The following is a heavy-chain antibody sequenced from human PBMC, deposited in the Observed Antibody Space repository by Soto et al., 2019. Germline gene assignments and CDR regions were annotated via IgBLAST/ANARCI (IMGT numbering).Heavy chain of an antibody. CDR1: VFTFISYW. CDR3: ARAGGSRGLYYLDY. CDR2: IKHDGSEK. Sequence: PGGSLRLSCAASVFTFISYWMSWVRQAPGKGLEWVANIKHDGSEKYYVDSVKGRFTISRDNAKNSLYLQMNSLRAEDTAVYYCARAGGSRGLYYLDYWGQGTLVTVSS. J-gene: IGHJ4*02. V-gene: IGHV3-7*01. D-gene: IGHD6-19*01.